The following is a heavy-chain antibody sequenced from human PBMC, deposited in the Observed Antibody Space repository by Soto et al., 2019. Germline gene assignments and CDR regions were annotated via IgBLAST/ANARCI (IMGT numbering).Heavy chain of an antibody. J-gene: IGHJ6*02. CDR1: GFTFSSYA. CDR3: ARDQDILTGFYYYYYGMDV. V-gene: IGHV3-23*01. Sequence: GSLRLSCAASGFTFSSYAMSWVRQAPGKGLEWVSAISGSGGSTYYADSVKGRFTISRDNSKNTLYLQMNSLRAEDTAVYYCARDQDILTGFYYYYYGMDVWGQGTTVTVSS. D-gene: IGHD3-9*01. CDR2: ISGSGGST.